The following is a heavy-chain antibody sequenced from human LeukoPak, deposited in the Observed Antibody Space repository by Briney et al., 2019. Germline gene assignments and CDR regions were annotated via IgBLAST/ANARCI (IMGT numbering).Heavy chain of an antibody. V-gene: IGHV3-33*03. J-gene: IGHJ4*02. CDR2: IWYDGSNK. Sequence: GGSLRLSCAASGFTFSSYGMHWVRQAPGKGLEWVAVIWYDGSNKYYADSVRGRFTISRDNSKNTLYLQMNSLRAEDTAMFYCAKDRWTGFSTIDYWGQGTLVTVSS. CDR1: GFTFSSYG. D-gene: IGHD3/OR15-3a*01. CDR3: AKDRWTGFSTIDY.